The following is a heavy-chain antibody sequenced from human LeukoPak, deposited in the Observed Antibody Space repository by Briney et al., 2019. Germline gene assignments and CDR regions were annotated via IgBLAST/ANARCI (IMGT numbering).Heavy chain of an antibody. Sequence: APVKVSCKASGYTFTGYYIHWVRQAPGQGLEWMGWINPNSGGTNYAQKFQGRVTMTRDTSIITAYMELNSLRSDDTAVYYCGRSRDVWGSSRYMDYWGQGTLDTVSS. CDR1: GYTFTGYY. CDR3: GRSRDVWGSSRYMDY. J-gene: IGHJ4*02. V-gene: IGHV1-2*02. D-gene: IGHD3-16*02. CDR2: INPNSGGT.